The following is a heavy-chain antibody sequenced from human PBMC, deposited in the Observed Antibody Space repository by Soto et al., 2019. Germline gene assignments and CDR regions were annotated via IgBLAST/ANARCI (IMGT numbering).Heavy chain of an antibody. CDR1: GYSFTIYW. D-gene: IGHD3-10*01. CDR2: VYPRDSDT. CDR3: AREGVSGWFDP. Sequence: GESLKISCKGSGYSFTIYWIGWVRQMPGKGLEWMGIVYPRDSDTRYSPSFQGQVTISADKSISTAYLQGSGLKASDTAMYYCAREGVSGWFDPWGQGTLVTVSS. J-gene: IGHJ5*02. V-gene: IGHV5-51*01.